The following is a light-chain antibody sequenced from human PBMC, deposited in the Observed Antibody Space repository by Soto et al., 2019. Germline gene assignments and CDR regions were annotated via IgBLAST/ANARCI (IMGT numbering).Light chain of an antibody. CDR1: QTINSN. CDR2: AAS. V-gene: IGKV1-39*01. CDR3: QQSSTTPRT. J-gene: IGKJ1*01. Sequence: DIQMTQSPSSLSASVGDRVTITCRASQTINSNLNWYQQKPGKAPKLLIYAASSLQSGVPVRFSGSGSGTDFSLTITNLQPEDFATYYCQQSSTTPRTFGQGTKVEIK.